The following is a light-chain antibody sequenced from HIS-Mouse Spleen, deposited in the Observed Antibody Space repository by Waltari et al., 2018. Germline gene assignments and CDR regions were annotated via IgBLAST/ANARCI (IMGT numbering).Light chain of an antibody. CDR2: EVS. CDR3: SSYTSSSPYVV. V-gene: IGLV2-14*01. CDR1: SSYVGGYTY. J-gene: IGLJ2*01. Sequence: QSALTQPASVSGSPGQSITISCTGTSSYVGGYTYVSWYQQHPGKAPKLMIYEVSNRPSGVSNRFSGSKSGNTASLTISGLQAEDEADYYCSSYTSSSPYVVFGGGTKLTVL.